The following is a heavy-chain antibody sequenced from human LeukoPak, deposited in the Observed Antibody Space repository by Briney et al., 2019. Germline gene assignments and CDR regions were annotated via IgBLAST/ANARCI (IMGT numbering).Heavy chain of an antibody. V-gene: IGHV3-21*01. CDR3: ARTPTHKSPNYYDSSGYCYVWGFDY. CDR1: GFTFSSYS. Sequence: GGSLRLSCAASGFTFSSYSMNWVRQAPGKGLEWVSSISSSSSYIYYADSVKGRFTISRDNAKNSLYLQMNSLRAEDTAVYYCARTPTHKSPNYYDSSGYCYVWGFDYWGQGTLVTVSS. J-gene: IGHJ4*02. D-gene: IGHD3-22*01. CDR2: ISSSSSYI.